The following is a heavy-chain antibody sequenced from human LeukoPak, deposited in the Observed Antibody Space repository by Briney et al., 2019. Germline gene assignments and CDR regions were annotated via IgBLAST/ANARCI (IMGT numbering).Heavy chain of an antibody. CDR1: GFTFNTYS. V-gene: IGHV3-48*01. Sequence: GGSLRLSCAASGFTFNTYSMNWVRQAPGKGLEWVSYISSSSDTICYGDSAKGRFTISRDNAKNSLYLQMNSLRAEATAVYYCARNYGNYAFDIWGQGTMVTVSS. CDR3: ARNYGNYAFDI. J-gene: IGHJ3*02. D-gene: IGHD3-16*01. CDR2: ISSSSDTI.